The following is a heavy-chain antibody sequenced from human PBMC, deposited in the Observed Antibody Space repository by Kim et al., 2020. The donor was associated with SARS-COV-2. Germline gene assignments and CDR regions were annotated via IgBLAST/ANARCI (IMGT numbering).Heavy chain of an antibody. V-gene: IGHV4-59*01. CDR3: ATSPVRYFDWPQSEYFQH. CDR2: IYYSGST. Sequence: SETLSLTCTVSGGSISSYYWSWIRQPPGKGLEWIGYIYYSGSTNYNPSLKSRVTISVDTSKNQFSLKLSSVTAADTAVYYCATSPVRYFDWPQSEYFQHWGQGTLVTVSS. J-gene: IGHJ1*01. D-gene: IGHD3-9*01. CDR1: GGSISSYY.